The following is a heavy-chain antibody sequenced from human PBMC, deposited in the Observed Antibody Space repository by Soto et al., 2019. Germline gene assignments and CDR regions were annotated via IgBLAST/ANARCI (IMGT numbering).Heavy chain of an antibody. CDR3: ARHVIYGSGSYPYYFDY. CDR1: GYSFTSYW. J-gene: IGHJ4*02. CDR2: IYPGDSDT. Sequence: PGESLKISCKGSGYSFTSYWIGWVRQMPGKGLEWMGIIYPGDSDTRYSPSFQGQVTISADKFISTAYLQWSSLKASDTAMYYCARHVIYGSGSYPYYFDYWGQGTLVTVSS. D-gene: IGHD3-10*01. V-gene: IGHV5-51*01.